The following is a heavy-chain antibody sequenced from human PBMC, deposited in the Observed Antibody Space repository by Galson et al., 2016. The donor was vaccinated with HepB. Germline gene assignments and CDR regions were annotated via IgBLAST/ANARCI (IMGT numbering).Heavy chain of an antibody. V-gene: IGHV2-5*02. CDR3: AHRRGSGSPWAYGAFDI. J-gene: IGHJ3*02. Sequence: PALVKPTQTLTLTCTFSGFSLSTTGVGVGWIRQPPGKALEWLALKYCDDDKYYNPSLKTRLIITKDTSKNQVVLTMTDMDPVDTATYYCAHRRGSGSPWAYGAFDIWGQGTMVTVSS. CDR2: KYCDDDK. D-gene: IGHD1-26*01. CDR1: GFSLSTTGVG.